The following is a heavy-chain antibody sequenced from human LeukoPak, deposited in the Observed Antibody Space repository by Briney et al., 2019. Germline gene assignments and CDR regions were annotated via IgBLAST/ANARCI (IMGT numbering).Heavy chain of an antibody. V-gene: IGHV3-21*01. D-gene: IGHD2-21*02. J-gene: IGHJ4*02. CDR2: ISKSSYYI. CDR3: ARDLASCAGDCYSDGFDY. CDR1: GFTFSTYS. Sequence: PGGSLRLSCADSGFTFSTYSMNWVRQAPGKGLEWVSSISKSSYYIHYADSVKGRFTISRDNAKNSLFLQMNSLRVEDTAVYYCARDLASCAGDCYSDGFDYWGQGTLVTVSS.